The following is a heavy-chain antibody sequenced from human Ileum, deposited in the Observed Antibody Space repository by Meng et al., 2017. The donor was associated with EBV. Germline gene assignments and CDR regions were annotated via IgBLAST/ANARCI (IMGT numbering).Heavy chain of an antibody. Sequence: VRLSEPGLGLVKTFGALSLACTGSGGSISSSYWNWVRQSPGKGLEWIGRISHSGSTNYIPSLRSRVTISVDTSKNQVPLKLSSVTPADTAVYYCAMRKVEMRAITPDNWLDPWGQGTLVTVSS. D-gene: IGHD2-21*01. V-gene: IGHV4-59*01. CDR2: ISHSGST. J-gene: IGHJ5*02. CDR3: AMRKVEMRAITPDNWLDP. CDR1: GGSISSSY.